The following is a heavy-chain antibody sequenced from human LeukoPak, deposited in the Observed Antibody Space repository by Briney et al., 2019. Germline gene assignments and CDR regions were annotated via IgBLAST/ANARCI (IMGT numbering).Heavy chain of an antibody. CDR1: GGSISSYY. CDR3: ARAPLTSGYSYGYGFDY. J-gene: IGHJ4*02. Sequence: SETLSLTCTVSGGSISSYYWSWIRQPAGKGLEWIGRIYTSGSTNYNPSLKSRVTMSVDTSKNQFSLKLSSVTAADTAVYYCARAPLTSGYSYGYGFDYWGQGTLVTVSS. V-gene: IGHV4-4*07. D-gene: IGHD5-18*01. CDR2: IYTSGST.